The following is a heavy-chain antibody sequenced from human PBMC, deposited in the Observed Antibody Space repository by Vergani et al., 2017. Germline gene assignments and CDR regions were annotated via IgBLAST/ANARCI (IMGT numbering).Heavy chain of an antibody. J-gene: IGHJ2*01. V-gene: IGHV1-8*01. Sequence: QVQLVQSGAEVKKPGASVKVSCKASGYTFTSYDINWVRQATGQGLEWMGWMNPNSGNTGYAQKFQGRVTMTRNTSISTAYMELSSLRSEDTAVYHCARLDRIAAAGTSRWYFDLWGRGTLVTVSS. D-gene: IGHD6-13*01. CDR1: GYTFTSYD. CDR3: ARLDRIAAAGTSRWYFDL. CDR2: MNPNSGNT.